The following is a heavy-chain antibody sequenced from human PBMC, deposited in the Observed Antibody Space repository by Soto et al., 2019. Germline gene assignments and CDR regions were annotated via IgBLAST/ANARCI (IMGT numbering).Heavy chain of an antibody. Sequence: QVQLQESGPGLVKPSETLSLTCTVSGGSISSYYWGWIRQPAGKGLEWIGRIYTSGSTNYNPSLKSRVTMSVDTSKNQFSRKLSSVTAADTAVYYWARDLVVLVSVPYNGFYPGGQGTLVTFSS. CDR2: IYTSGST. V-gene: IGHV4-4*07. J-gene: IGHJ5*02. D-gene: IGHD2-15*01. CDR1: GGSISSYY. CDR3: ARDLVVLVSVPYNGFYP.